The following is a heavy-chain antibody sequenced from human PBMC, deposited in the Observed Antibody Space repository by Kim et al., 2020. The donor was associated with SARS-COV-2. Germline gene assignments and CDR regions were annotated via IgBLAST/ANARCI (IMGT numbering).Heavy chain of an antibody. D-gene: IGHD6-19*01. Sequence: ASVKVSCKVSGYTLTELSMHWVRQAPGKGLEWMGGFDPEDGETIYAQKFQGRVTMTEDTSTDTAYMELSSLRSVDTAVYYCATAPGIAVAGWFDPWGQGTLVTVSS. CDR1: GYTLTELS. CDR3: ATAPGIAVAGWFDP. V-gene: IGHV1-24*01. J-gene: IGHJ5*02. CDR2: FDPEDGET.